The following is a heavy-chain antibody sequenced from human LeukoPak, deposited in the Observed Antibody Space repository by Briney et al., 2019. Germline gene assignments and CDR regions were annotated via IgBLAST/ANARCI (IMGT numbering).Heavy chain of an antibody. CDR3: ARGGSGWFDAFDI. J-gene: IGHJ3*02. CDR2: IIPMSGTI. V-gene: IGHV1-46*01. CDR1: GYTFTSYY. D-gene: IGHD6-19*01. Sequence: ASVKVSCKASGYTFTSYYMHWVRQAPGQGLEWMGGIIPMSGTIKYAQQFQGRVTMTADRSTSTAYMELSRLRSDDTAVYYCARGGSGWFDAFDIWGQGTMVTVSS.